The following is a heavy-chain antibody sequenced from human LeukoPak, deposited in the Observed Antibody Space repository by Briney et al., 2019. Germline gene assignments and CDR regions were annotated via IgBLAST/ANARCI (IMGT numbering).Heavy chain of an antibody. Sequence: GGSLRLSCAASGFTFSSYAMSWVRQAPGKGLEWVSAISGSGGSTYYADSVKGRFTISRDNSKNTLYLQMNSLRAEDTAMYYCAIRYYYDSSGFFDYWGQGTLVTVSS. J-gene: IGHJ4*02. CDR1: GFTFSSYA. CDR2: ISGSGGST. CDR3: AIRYYYDSSGFFDY. V-gene: IGHV3-23*01. D-gene: IGHD3-22*01.